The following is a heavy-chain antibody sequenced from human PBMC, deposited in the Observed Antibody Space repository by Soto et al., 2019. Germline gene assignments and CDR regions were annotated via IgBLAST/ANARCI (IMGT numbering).Heavy chain of an antibody. D-gene: IGHD1-26*01. CDR3: AKTGGSYWGFDD. CDR1: GFTFSSYA. Sequence: PWGSLRLSCAASGFTFSSYAMSWVRQAPGKGLEWVSIITGSDSNSDYIDSVKGRFTISRDNSKNTLYLQMNSLRAEDTAAYYCAKTGGSYWGFDDWGHGTLGTVAS. CDR2: ITGSDSNS. J-gene: IGHJ4*01. V-gene: IGHV3-23*01.